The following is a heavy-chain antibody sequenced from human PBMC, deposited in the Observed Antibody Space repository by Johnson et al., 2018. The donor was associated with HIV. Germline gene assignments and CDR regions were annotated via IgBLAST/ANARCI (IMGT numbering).Heavy chain of an antibody. CDR3: ARGALQRGSWYGRDAFDI. J-gene: IGHJ3*02. Sequence: QVQLVESGGGVVQPGRSLRLSCAASGFTFSSSAMHWVRQAPGNGLEWVAVISYDGSNKYYADSVTGRFTISRDNSKNTLYLQMNSLRAEDTAVYYCARGALQRGSWYGRDAFDIWGQGTMVTVSS. D-gene: IGHD6-13*01. V-gene: IGHV3-30-3*01. CDR1: GFTFSSSA. CDR2: ISYDGSNK.